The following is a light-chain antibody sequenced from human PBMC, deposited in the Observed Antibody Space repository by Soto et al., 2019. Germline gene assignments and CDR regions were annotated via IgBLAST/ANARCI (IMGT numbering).Light chain of an antibody. Sequence: EIVLTQSPATLSVSPGERATLSCRASQSVRSKVAWYQQKPGQAPRLLIFGASTRATNIPARFSGSGSGTVFTLTISSLQPEDFAVYYCQQYFYWPPLTFGGGTKVEIK. V-gene: IGKV3-15*01. CDR1: QSVRSK. J-gene: IGKJ4*01. CDR2: GAS. CDR3: QQYFYWPPLT.